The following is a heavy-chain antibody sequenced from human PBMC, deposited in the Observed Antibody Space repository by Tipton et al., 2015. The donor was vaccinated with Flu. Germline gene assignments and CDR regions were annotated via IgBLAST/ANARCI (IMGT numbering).Heavy chain of an antibody. Sequence: TLSLTCTDSGGSISSRSYSWGWVRQPPGKGLEWIGSMYYSGSTYYNPSLKNRVTISVDTSKNQFSLKLSSVTAADTAVYYCARQIYTSGELDYDYYYMDVWGKGTTVTVSS. J-gene: IGHJ6*03. V-gene: IGHV4-39*01. CDR2: MYYSGST. CDR3: ARQIYTSGELDYDYYYMDV. CDR1: GGSISSRSYS. D-gene: IGHD6-25*01.